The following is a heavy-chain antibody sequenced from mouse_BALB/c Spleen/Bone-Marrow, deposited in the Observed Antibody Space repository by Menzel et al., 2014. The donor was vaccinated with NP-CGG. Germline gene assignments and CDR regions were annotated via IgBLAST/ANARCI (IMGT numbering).Heavy chain of an antibody. Sequence: LLESGPELVKPGASVKMSCKASGYTFXSYYIHWVKQRPGQGLEWIGWIYPGDGSTKYNEKFKGKTTLTADKSSSTAYMLLSSLTSEDSAIYFCARKENWAYAMDYWGRGTSVTVSS. CDR3: ARKENWAYAMDY. V-gene: IGHV1S56*01. CDR2: IYPGDGST. D-gene: IGHD4-1*01. CDR1: GYTFXSYY. J-gene: IGHJ4*01.